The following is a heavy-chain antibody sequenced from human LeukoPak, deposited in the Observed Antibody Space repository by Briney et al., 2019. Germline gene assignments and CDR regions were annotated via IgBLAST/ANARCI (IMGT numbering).Heavy chain of an antibody. CDR2: INGDGTSA. Sequence: GGSLRLSCAASGFTLRNYWMHWVRQTPGKGLLWVSRINGDGTSATYAGSVKGRFTISGDNAKNTLYLQMNSLRAEETAVYYCARVAYCGGDCYSLDYYYMDVWGKGTTVTVSS. CDR1: GFTLRNYW. CDR3: ARVAYCGGDCYSLDYYYMDV. V-gene: IGHV3-74*01. J-gene: IGHJ6*03. D-gene: IGHD2-21*02.